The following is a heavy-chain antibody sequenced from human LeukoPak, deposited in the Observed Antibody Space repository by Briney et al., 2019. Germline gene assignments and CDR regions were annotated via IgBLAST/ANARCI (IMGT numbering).Heavy chain of an antibody. D-gene: IGHD2-2*01. Sequence: SVTVSCKASGGTFSSYAISWVRQAPGQGLEWMGGIIPIFGTANYAQKFQGRVTITADESTSTAYMELSSLRSEDTAVYYCARGPPSSTSSLDYWGQGTLVTVSS. CDR2: IIPIFGTA. J-gene: IGHJ4*02. CDR1: GGTFSSYA. CDR3: ARGPPSSTSSLDY. V-gene: IGHV1-69*13.